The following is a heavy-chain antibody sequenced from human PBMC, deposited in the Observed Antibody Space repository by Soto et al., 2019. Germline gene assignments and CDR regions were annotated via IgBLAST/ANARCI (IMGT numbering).Heavy chain of an antibody. V-gene: IGHV1-18*01. Sequence: EASVKVSCKTSGYTFTSYGTTWLRQAPGQGLEWMGWISGNNGNSNYAQKLQDRVTMTTDASTTTAYVELRSLTSDDTAVYFCARSTATGYYFYWGQGTQVTVSS. CDR1: GYTFTSYG. D-gene: IGHD3-9*01. CDR2: ISGNNGNS. CDR3: ARSTATGYYFY. J-gene: IGHJ4*02.